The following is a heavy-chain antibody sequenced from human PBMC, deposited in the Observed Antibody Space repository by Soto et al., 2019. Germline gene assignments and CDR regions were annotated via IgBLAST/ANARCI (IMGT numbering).Heavy chain of an antibody. Sequence: QVQLVESGGGVVQPGRSLRLSCAASGFTFSSYAMHWVRQAPGKGLEWVAVISYDGSNKYYADSVKGRFTISRDNSKNTLYLQMNSLRAEDTAVYYCARDLATVAVAGTFTDDYWGQGTLVTVSS. CDR3: ARDLATVAVAGTFTDDY. CDR1: GFTFSSYA. CDR2: ISYDGSNK. J-gene: IGHJ4*02. V-gene: IGHV3-30-3*01. D-gene: IGHD6-19*01.